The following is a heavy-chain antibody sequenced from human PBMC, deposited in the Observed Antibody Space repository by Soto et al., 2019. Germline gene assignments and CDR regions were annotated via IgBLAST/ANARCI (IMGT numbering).Heavy chain of an antibody. CDR1: GGTFSSYA. CDR3: ARSQGGSSSLDIYYYYYYGMDV. Sequence: QVQLVQSGAEVKKPGSSVKVSCKAPGGTFSSYAISWVRQAPGQGLEWMGGIIPIFGTAKYAQKFQGRVTITADESTSTGNMELSSPRSEDTAVYYCARSQGGSSSLDIYYYYYYGMDVWGQGTTVTVSS. V-gene: IGHV1-69*01. J-gene: IGHJ6*02. CDR2: IIPIFGTA. D-gene: IGHD2-15*01.